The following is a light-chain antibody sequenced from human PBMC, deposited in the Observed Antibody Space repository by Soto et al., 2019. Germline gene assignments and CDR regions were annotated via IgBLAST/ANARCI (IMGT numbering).Light chain of an antibody. V-gene: IGKV1-27*01. CDR2: ATS. CDR1: QGISHY. Sequence: DIQMTQSPSSLSASVGDRATITCRASQGISHYLAWYQQKPGKVPKLLIYATSTLQSGVPSRFSGSGSGTDFNLTISSLQPEDVATYYCQKYNSAPWTFGQGTKVEIK. J-gene: IGKJ1*01. CDR3: QKYNSAPWT.